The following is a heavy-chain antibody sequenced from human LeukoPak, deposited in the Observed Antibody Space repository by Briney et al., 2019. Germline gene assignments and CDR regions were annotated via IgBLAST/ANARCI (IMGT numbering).Heavy chain of an antibody. J-gene: IGHJ6*03. D-gene: IGHD6-13*01. CDR2: IIPIFGTT. V-gene: IGHV1-69*06. CDR1: GGTFSSYA. Sequence: GASVKVSCKASGGTFSSYAISWVRQAPGQGLEWMGGIIPIFGTTNYAQKFQDRVTITADKSTSTAYMEFEDTAVYYSARVVGLTGYSSSWYSGYYYYMDVWGKGTTVTVSS. CDR3: ARVVGLTGYSSSWYSGYYYYMDV.